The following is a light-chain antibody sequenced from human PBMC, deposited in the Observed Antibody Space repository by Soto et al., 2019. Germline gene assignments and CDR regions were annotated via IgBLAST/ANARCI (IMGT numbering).Light chain of an antibody. CDR1: SSNIGSNY. Sequence: QSVLTQPPSASGTPGQRGTISCSGSSSNIGSNYVYWYQQLPGTAPKLLIYRNNQRPSGVPDRFSGSKSGTSASLAISGLGSEYEADYYCAAWDDSLSGWVFCGGTKLTVL. CDR2: RNN. CDR3: AAWDDSLSGWV. J-gene: IGLJ3*02. V-gene: IGLV1-47*01.